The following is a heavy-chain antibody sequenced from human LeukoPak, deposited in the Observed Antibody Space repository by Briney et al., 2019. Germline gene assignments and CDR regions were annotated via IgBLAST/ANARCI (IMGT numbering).Heavy chain of an antibody. Sequence: GSLRLSCAASGFTFSSYSMNWVRQPPGKGLEWIGSIYYSGSTYYNPSLKSRVTISVDTSKNQFSLKLSSVTAADTAVYYCATTKNWGQGTLVTVSS. CDR3: ATTKN. J-gene: IGHJ4*02. CDR2: IYYSGST. CDR1: GFTFSSYSMN. D-gene: IGHD1-1*01. V-gene: IGHV4-59*05.